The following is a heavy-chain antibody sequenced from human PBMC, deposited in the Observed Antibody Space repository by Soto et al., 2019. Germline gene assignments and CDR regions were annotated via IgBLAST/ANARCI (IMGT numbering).Heavy chain of an antibody. CDR3: ARGDSSGYYILYYYYGMDV. V-gene: IGHV1-69*06. J-gene: IGHJ6*02. CDR1: GGTFSSYA. D-gene: IGHD3-22*01. CDR2: IIPIFGTA. Sequence: SVKVSCKASGGTFSSYAISWVRQAPGQGLEWMGGIIPIFGTANYAQKFQGRVTITADKSTSTAYMELSSLRSEDTAVYYCARGDSSGYYILYYYYGMDVWGQGTTVTVSS.